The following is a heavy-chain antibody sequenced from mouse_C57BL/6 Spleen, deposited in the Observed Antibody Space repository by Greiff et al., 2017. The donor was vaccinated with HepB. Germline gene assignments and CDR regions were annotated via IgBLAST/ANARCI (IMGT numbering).Heavy chain of an antibody. D-gene: IGHD1-1*01. CDR3: ARGYCGSSPYWYFDV. V-gene: IGHV1-69*01. J-gene: IGHJ1*03. CDR1: GYTFTSYW. Sequence: QVQLQQPGAELVMPGASVKLSCQASGYTFTSYWMHWVKQRPGQGLEWIGEIDPSDSYTNYNQKFKGKSTLTVDKSSSTAYMQLSSLTSEDSAVYYGARGYCGSSPYWYFDVWGTGTTVTVSS. CDR2: IDPSDSYT.